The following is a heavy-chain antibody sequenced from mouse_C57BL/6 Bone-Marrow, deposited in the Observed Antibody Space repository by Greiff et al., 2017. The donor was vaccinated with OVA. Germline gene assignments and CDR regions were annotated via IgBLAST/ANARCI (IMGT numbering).Heavy chain of an antibody. J-gene: IGHJ4*01. V-gene: IGHV1-69*01. D-gene: IGHD2-3*01. CDR1: GYTFTSYW. Sequence: QVQLKQPGAELVMPGASVKLSCKASGYTFTSYWMHWVKQRPGQGLEWIGEIDPSDSYTNYNQKFKGKSTLTVDKSSSTAYMQLSSLTSEDSAVYYCARGDGFYYYAMDYWGQGTSVTVSS. CDR3: ARGDGFYYYAMDY. CDR2: IDPSDSYT.